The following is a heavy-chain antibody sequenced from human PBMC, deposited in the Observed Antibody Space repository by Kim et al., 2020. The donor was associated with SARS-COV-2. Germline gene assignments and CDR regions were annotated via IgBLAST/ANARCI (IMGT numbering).Heavy chain of an antibody. J-gene: IGHJ2*01. CDR3: AKDPRIAVAGTEGYFDL. Sequence: VKRRSTISRDNAKNSLYLQMNSLRAEDTALYYCAKDPRIAVAGTEGYFDLWGRGTLVTVSS. V-gene: IGHV3-9*01. D-gene: IGHD6-19*01.